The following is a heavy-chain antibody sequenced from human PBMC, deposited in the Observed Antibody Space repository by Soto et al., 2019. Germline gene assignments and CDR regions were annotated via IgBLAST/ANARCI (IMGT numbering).Heavy chain of an antibody. V-gene: IGHV1-18*04. J-gene: IGHJ5*02. Sequence: ASVKVSCKASGYTFTSYGISWVRQAPGQGLEWMGWISAYNGNTNYAQKLQGRVTMTTDTSTSTAYMELRSLRSDDTAVYYCARYLNRSGWYNPFDTWGQGTLVTVSS. CDR1: GYTFTSYG. CDR3: ARYLNRSGWYNPFDT. CDR2: ISAYNGNT. D-gene: IGHD6-19*01.